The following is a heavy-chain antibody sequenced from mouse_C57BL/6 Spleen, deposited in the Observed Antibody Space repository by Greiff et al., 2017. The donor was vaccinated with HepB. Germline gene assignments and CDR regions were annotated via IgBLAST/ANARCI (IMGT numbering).Heavy chain of an antibody. CDR3: ARTLYNYDRNYFDY. D-gene: IGHD2-12*01. CDR2: IYPRSGNT. CDR1: GYTFTSYG. V-gene: IGHV1-81*01. Sequence: VQLQESGAELARPGASVKLSCKASGYTFTSYGISWVKQRTGQGLEWIGEIYPRSGNTYYNEKFKGKATLTADKSSSTAYMELRSLTSEDSAVYLCARTLYNYDRNYFDYWGQGTTLTVSS. J-gene: IGHJ2*01.